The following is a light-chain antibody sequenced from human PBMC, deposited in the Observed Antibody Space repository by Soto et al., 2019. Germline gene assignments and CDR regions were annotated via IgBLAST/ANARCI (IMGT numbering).Light chain of an antibody. CDR2: AAS. CDR1: RDIGSD. V-gene: IGKV1-39*01. J-gene: IGKJ3*01. Sequence: QRTQSPSSRYASGGDRITITCRASRDIGSDLSWYQQKPGKAPKLLIYAASSLQSGVPSRFSGSGSGTDFTLTISSLQPEDFATYYCQQSYSTQFAFGPGTKVDIK. CDR3: QQSYSTQFA.